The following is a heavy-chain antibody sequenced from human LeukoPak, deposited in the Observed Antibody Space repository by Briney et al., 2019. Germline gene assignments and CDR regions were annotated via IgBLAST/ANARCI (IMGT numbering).Heavy chain of an antibody. CDR3: ARKTTAAAGTFDY. J-gene: IGHJ4*02. Sequence: PSETLSLTCAVSGGSISSSNWWSWVRQPPGKGLEWIGEVHHSGSTNYNPSLKSRVTISVDKSKNQFSLKLSSVTVADTALYYCARKTTAAAGTFDYWGQGTLVTVSS. D-gene: IGHD6-13*01. CDR2: VHHSGST. V-gene: IGHV4-4*02. CDR1: GGSISSSNW.